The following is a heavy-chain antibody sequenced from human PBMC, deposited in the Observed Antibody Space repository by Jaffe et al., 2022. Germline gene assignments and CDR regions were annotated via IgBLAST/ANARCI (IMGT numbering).Heavy chain of an antibody. Sequence: EVQMLESGGGLIQPGGSLRLSCAASGFTYNTYGMSWVRQAPGKGLEWVSSISDGGTATSYADSVKGRFTISRDNSKNTLYLQMNNLRAEDTAVYYCAKRVLQGLAHGGAFDIRGQGTMVTVS. CDR1: GFTYNTYG. V-gene: IGHV3-23*01. D-gene: IGHD3-10*01. CDR3: AKRVLQGLAHGGAFDI. J-gene: IGHJ3*02. CDR2: ISDGGTAT.